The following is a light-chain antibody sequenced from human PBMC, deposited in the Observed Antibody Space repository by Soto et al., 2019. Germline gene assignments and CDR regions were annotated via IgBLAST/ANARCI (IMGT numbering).Light chain of an antibody. Sequence: DIQMTQSPSTLSASVGDRVTITCRASQSISCWLAWYQQKPGKAPKLLIYDVSSLESGVPSRFSGSGSGTEFTLAISSLQPDDFATYYCQQYNSYPWTFGQGTKVDI. CDR1: QSISCW. J-gene: IGKJ1*01. V-gene: IGKV1-5*01. CDR3: QQYNSYPWT. CDR2: DVS.